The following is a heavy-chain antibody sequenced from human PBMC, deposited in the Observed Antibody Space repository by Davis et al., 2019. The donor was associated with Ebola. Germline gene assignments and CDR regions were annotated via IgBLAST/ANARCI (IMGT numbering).Heavy chain of an antibody. CDR1: GGSISSSNW. CDR3: ARPDVHPGGDYYYGMDV. J-gene: IGHJ6*02. V-gene: IGHV4-4*02. CDR2: IYHSGST. Sequence: PSETLSLTCAVSGGSISSSNWWSWVRQPPGKGLEWIGEIYHSGSTNYNPSHKSRVTISVDTSKNQFSLKLSSVTAADTAVYYCARPDVHPGGDYYYGMDVWGQGTTVTVSS. D-gene: IGHD3-10*02.